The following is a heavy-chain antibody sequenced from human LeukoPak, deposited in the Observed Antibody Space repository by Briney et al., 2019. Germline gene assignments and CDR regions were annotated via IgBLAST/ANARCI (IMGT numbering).Heavy chain of an antibody. D-gene: IGHD7-27*01. J-gene: IGHJ3*02. CDR3: ARDGNWGSLRGAFDI. CDR1: GYTFTSYY. V-gene: IGHV1-46*01. Sequence: AASVKVSCKASGYTFTSYYMHWVRQAPGQGLEWMGIINPSGGSTSYAQKFQGRVTMTRDTSTSTVYMELSSLRSEDTAVYYCARDGNWGSLRGAFDIWGQGTMVTVSS. CDR2: INPSGGST.